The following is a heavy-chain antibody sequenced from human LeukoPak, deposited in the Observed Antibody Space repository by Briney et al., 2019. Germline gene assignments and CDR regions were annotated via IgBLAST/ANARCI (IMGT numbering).Heavy chain of an antibody. J-gene: IGHJ4*02. V-gene: IGHV3-23*01. Sequence: GGSLRLSCAVSGFTFTNHAMSWVRQAPGKGLEWVSAISDSGGSTYYADSVKGRFTISRDNSKNTLDLQMNSLRAEDTAIYYCAKAPSGYSYAYAYWGQGTLVTVSS. CDR2: ISDSGGST. CDR1: GFTFTNHA. CDR3: AKAPSGYSYAYAY. D-gene: IGHD5-18*01.